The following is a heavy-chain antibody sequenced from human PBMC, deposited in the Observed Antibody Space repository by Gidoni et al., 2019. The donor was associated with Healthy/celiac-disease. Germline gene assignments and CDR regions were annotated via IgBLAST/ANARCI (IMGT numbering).Heavy chain of an antibody. CDR2: ISSSSSYI. CDR3: ARDHVAAKHDAFDI. V-gene: IGHV3-21*01. D-gene: IGHD6-19*01. CDR1: GFTFSSYS. Sequence: VQLVESGGGLVKPGGSLRLSCAASGFTFSSYSMNWVRQAPGKGLEWVSSISSSSSYIYYADSVKGRFTISRDNAKNSLYLQMNSLRAEDTAVYYCARDHVAAKHDAFDIWGQGTMVTVSS. J-gene: IGHJ3*02.